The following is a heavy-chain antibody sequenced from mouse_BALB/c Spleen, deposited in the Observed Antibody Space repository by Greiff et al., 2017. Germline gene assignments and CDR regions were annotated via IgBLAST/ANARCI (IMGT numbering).Heavy chain of an antibody. D-gene: IGHD1-1*01. V-gene: IGHV1-39*01. CDR1: GYSFTGYN. CDR3: ARGADYGSSYGFAY. Sequence: VQLKESGPELEKPGASVKISCKASGYSFTGYNMNWVKQSNGKSLEWIGNIDPYYGGTSYNQKFKGKATLTVDKSSSTAYMQLKSLTSEDSAVYYCARGADYGSSYGFAYWGQGTLVTVSA. J-gene: IGHJ3*01. CDR2: IDPYYGGT.